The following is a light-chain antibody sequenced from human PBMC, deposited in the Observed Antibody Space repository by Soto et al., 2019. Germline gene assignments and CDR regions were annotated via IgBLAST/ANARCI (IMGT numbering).Light chain of an antibody. CDR3: CSYAGRATYV. J-gene: IGLJ2*01. CDR2: EVF. V-gene: IGLV2-23*02. Sequence: QSALTQPASVSGSPGQSITISCTGPSSDVGSYNLVSWYQQYPGKAPKLIIFEVFKRPSGVSHRFSGSKSGNTASLTISGLQAEDEANYYCCSYAGRATYVFGGGPTLTVL. CDR1: SSDVGSYNL.